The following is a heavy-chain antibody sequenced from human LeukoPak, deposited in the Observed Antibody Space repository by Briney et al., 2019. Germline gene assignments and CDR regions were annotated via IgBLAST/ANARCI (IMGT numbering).Heavy chain of an antibody. CDR2: IFSGDNT. J-gene: IGHJ5*02. CDR1: GFTVSSKY. CDR3: ARDFGRGYCSSTSCYGWFDP. V-gene: IGHV3-66*02. Sequence: GGSLRLSCAASGFTVSSKYMSWVRQAPGKGLEWVSVIFSGDNTYYADSVKGRFTISRDNSKNTLYLQMNSLRAEDTAVYYSARDFGRGYCSSTSCYGWFDPWGQGTLVTVSS. D-gene: IGHD2-2*01.